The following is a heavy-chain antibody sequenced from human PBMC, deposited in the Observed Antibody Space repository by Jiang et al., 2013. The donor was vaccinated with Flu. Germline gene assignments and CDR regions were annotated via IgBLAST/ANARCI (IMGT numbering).Heavy chain of an antibody. Sequence: RLSCAASGFTFSSYGMHWGPPGSRARGLEWVAVIWYDGSNKYYADSVKGRFTISRDNSKNTLYLQMNSLRAEDTAVYYCASSSSSGDYWGQGTLVTVSS. CDR3: ASSSSSGDY. V-gene: IGHV3-33*03. D-gene: IGHD6-6*01. J-gene: IGHJ4*02. CDR2: IWYDGSNK. CDR1: GFTFSSYG.